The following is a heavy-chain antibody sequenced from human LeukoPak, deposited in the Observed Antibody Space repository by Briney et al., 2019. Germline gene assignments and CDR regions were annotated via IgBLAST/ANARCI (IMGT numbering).Heavy chain of an antibody. Sequence: GASVKVSCKASGYTFTSYAMHWVRQAPGQTLEWMGWINAGNGNTKYSQKFQGRVTITGDTPTSTVYMELSSLRSEDTAVYYCARDSGCSSTSCYANGNWFDPWGQGTLVTVSS. CDR3: ARDSGCSSTSCYANGNWFDP. J-gene: IGHJ5*02. CDR2: INAGNGNT. V-gene: IGHV1-3*01. D-gene: IGHD2-2*01. CDR1: GYTFTSYA.